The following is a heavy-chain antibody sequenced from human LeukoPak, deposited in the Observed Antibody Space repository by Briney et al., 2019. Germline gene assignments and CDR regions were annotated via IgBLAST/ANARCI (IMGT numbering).Heavy chain of an antibody. CDR1: EFTFDDYN. Sequence: GGSLILSCAASEFTFDDYNMHWVRQHPGKGLQWASLITWDGGSTYYADSVKGRFTISRDNSKSSLYLHMNSLRTEDTALYYCAKDSPQQLALYHWGQGTLVTVSS. CDR3: AKDSPQQLALYH. V-gene: IGHV3-43*01. CDR2: ITWDGGST. D-gene: IGHD6-13*01. J-gene: IGHJ1*01.